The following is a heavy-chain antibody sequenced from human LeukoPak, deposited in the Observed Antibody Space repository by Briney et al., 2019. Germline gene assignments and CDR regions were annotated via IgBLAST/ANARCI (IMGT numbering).Heavy chain of an antibody. CDR2: INHSGST. V-gene: IGHV4-34*01. CDR1: GGSFSGYY. D-gene: IGHD4-23*01. CDR3: ARGCYGGKRGLNY. J-gene: IGHJ4*02. Sequence: SETLSLTCAVYGGSFSGYYWSWIRQPPGKGLEWIGEINHSGSTNYNPSLKSRVTISVDTSKNQFSLKLSSVTAADTAVYYCARGCYGGKRGLNYWGQGTLVTVSS.